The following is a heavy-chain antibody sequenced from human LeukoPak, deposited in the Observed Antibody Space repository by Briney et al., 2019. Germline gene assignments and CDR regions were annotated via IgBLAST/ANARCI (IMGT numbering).Heavy chain of an antibody. J-gene: IGHJ4*02. CDR3: TRGANTPFD. Sequence: VASVNVSRKTSGYTFTGYYMHWVRQPPGQELEWMGRINPNSGGTKYEQKFQVRVTVTRNTSTSTAYMELNRLSSDATAVSYRTRGANTPFDWGQGTVVTVSS. V-gene: IGHV1-2*06. CDR1: GYTFTGYY. D-gene: IGHD5-18*01. CDR2: INPNSGGT.